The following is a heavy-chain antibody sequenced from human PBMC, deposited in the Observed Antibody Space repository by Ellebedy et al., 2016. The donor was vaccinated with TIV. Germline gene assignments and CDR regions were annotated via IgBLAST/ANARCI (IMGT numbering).Heavy chain of an antibody. Sequence: GSLRLSCTVSGSSISDYYWTWIRQPPGRGLEWIGFVYDTPGSSNYSPSLKSRVSISVDTSKSQISLRLKSVTAADTAVYYCARHAVVPTPGFEYWGPGALVTVSS. CDR2: VYDTPGSS. CDR3: ARHAVVPTPGFEY. CDR1: GSSISDYY. V-gene: IGHV4-59*08. D-gene: IGHD2-15*01. J-gene: IGHJ4*02.